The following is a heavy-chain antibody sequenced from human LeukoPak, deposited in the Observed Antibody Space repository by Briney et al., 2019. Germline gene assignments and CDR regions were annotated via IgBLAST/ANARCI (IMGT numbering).Heavy chain of an antibody. D-gene: IGHD1-26*01. CDR3: ARDSLPRGSYHILDDDHVAFGI. J-gene: IGHJ3*02. CDR1: GGTFSSYA. V-gene: IGHV1-69*05. Sequence: SVKVSCKASGGTFSSYAISWVRQAPGQGLEWMGRIIPIFGTANYAQKFQGRVTITTDESTSTAYMELSSLRSEDTAVYYCARDSLPRGSYHILDDDHVAFGIWGQGTMVTVSS. CDR2: IIPIFGTA.